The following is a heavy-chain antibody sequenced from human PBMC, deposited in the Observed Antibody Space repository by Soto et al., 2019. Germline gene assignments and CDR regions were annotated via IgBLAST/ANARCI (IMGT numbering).Heavy chain of an antibody. D-gene: IGHD3-10*01. CDR3: AKDGLLWFGELFVDYFDY. J-gene: IGHJ4*02. CDR2: ISYDGSNK. Sequence: QVQLVESGGGVVQPGRSLRLSCAASGFTFSSYGMHWVRQAPGKGLEWVAVISYDGSNKYYADSVKGRFTISRDNSKNTLYLQMNSLRAEDTAVYYCAKDGLLWFGELFVDYFDYWGQGTLVTVSS. CDR1: GFTFSSYG. V-gene: IGHV3-30*18.